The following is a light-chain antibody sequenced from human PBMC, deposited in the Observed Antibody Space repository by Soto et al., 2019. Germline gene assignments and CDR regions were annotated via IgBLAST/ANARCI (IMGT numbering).Light chain of an antibody. Sequence: DIVMTQSPDSLAVSLGERATINCKSSQSVLSSSNNKNFLTWYQQKPGQSPKLLIYWASTRESGVPDRFSGSGSGTDFTLTISSLQAEDVALDYCQQYFRIPYTFGQGTKLEIK. CDR3: QQYFRIPYT. J-gene: IGKJ2*01. V-gene: IGKV4-1*01. CDR1: QSVLSSSNNKNF. CDR2: WAS.